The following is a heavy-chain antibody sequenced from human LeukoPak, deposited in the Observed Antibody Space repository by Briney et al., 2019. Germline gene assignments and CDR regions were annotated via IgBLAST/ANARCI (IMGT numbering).Heavy chain of an antibody. J-gene: IGHJ6*03. D-gene: IGHD4-17*01. CDR1: GYTFTGYY. V-gene: IGHV1-2*02. CDR2: INPNSGGT. CDR3: AIATGDYRSWVYYYMDV. Sequence: GASVKVSCKASGYTFTGYYMHWVRQAPGQGLEWMGWINPNSGGTNYARKFQGRVTMTRDTSISTAYMELSRLRSDDTAVYYCAIATGDYRSWVYYYMDVWGKGTTVTVSS.